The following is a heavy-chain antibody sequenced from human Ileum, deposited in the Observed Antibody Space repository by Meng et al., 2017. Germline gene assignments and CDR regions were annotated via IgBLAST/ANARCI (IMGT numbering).Heavy chain of an antibody. CDR3: AREREQRDYWYGMDV. J-gene: IGHJ6*02. CDR2: LSYDGRNK. Sequence: GESLKISCAASGFTFSSYAMHWVRPAPGKGLEWVSILSYDGRNKFDADSVKGRFTISRDNSKNMLYLQMNSLSGEDTAVYYCAREREQRDYWYGMDVWGQGTTVTVSS. V-gene: IGHV3-30*04. CDR1: GFTFSSYA.